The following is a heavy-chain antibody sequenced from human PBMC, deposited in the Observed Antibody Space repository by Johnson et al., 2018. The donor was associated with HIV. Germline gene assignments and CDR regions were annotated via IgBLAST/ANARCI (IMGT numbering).Heavy chain of an antibody. CDR1: GFTFSSYG. V-gene: IGHV3-NL1*01. J-gene: IGHJ3*02. D-gene: IGHD6-13*01. CDR3: ARSTGSIWYGSAFDI. Sequence: QVQLVESGGGLVLPGGSLRLSCAASGFTFSSYGMHWVRQAPGKGLEWVSLIYSGGNTYYADSVKGRFTISRDNSKNTLYLQMNSLRGEDTAVYYCARSTGSIWYGSAFDIWGQGTMVTVSS. CDR2: IYSGGNT.